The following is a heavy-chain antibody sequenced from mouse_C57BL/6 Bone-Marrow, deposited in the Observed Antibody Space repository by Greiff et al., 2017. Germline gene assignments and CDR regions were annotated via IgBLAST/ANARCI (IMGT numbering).Heavy chain of an antibody. D-gene: IGHD2-1*01. V-gene: IGHV5-6*02. CDR1: GFTFSSYG. CDR2: ISSGGSYT. J-gene: IGHJ2*01. CDR3: ARLPYSTMAHFDY. Sequence: EVMLVESGGDLVKPGGSLKLSCAASGFTFSSYGMSWVRQTPDKRLEWVATISSGGSYTYYPDSVKGRFTISRDNAKNTLYLQMSSLKSEDTAMYDCARLPYSTMAHFDYWGQGTTLTVSS.